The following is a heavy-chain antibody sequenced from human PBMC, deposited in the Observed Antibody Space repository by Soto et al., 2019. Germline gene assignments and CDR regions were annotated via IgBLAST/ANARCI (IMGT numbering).Heavy chain of an antibody. Sequence: QVQLEQSGSEVKKSGSSVKVSCKASGSSFSSHAITWVRQAPGQGLEWMGGIIPVFGTPSYAQKFQGRVTISADKFTNTSYLELRSLRSEDTAVYYCARGGALSTSWYWGDGLDSWGQGTQVTVSS. J-gene: IGHJ4*02. D-gene: IGHD6-13*01. CDR1: GSSFSSHA. V-gene: IGHV1-69*06. CDR3: ARGGALSTSWYWGDGLDS. CDR2: IIPVFGTP.